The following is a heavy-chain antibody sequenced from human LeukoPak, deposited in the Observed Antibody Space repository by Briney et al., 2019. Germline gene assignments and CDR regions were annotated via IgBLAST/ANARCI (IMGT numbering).Heavy chain of an antibody. CDR1: GYTFTSYY. CDR3: ASIRDYYYMDV. V-gene: IGHV1-69*13. CDR2: IIPIFGTA. J-gene: IGHJ6*03. Sequence: ASVKVSCKASGYTFTSYYMHWVRQAPGQGLEWMGGIIPIFGTANYAQKFQGRVTITADESTSTAYMELSSLRSEDTAVDYCASIRDYYYMDVWGKGTTVTISS.